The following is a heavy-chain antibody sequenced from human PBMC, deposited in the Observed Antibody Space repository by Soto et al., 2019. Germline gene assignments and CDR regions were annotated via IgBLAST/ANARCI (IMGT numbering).Heavy chain of an antibody. V-gene: IGHV6-1*01. J-gene: IGHJ6*02. Sequence: SQTLSLTCLISGDSVSSNSAGWNWISQSPSRGLEWLGRTYYKSKWNNDYALSVKSRITINPDTSKNQFSLHLYSVTPEDTAVYYCTGITWFRGMDVWGQGTPVTVSS. D-gene: IGHD3-10*01. CDR1: GDSVSSNSAG. CDR2: TYYKSKWNN. CDR3: TGITWFRGMDV.